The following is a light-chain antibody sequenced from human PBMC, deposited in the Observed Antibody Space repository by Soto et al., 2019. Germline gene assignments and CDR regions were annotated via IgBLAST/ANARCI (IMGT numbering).Light chain of an antibody. V-gene: IGLV2-14*01. CDR1: SSDIGGYNY. Sequence: QPVLTQPASVSGSPGQSVTISCTGTSSDIGGYNYVSWYQQHPDKAPKLMIYEVSSRPSGVSNRFSGSKSGNTASLTISGLQAEDEADYYCSSYTSSSALVFGPGTKLTVL. CDR2: EVS. J-gene: IGLJ1*01. CDR3: SSYTSSSALV.